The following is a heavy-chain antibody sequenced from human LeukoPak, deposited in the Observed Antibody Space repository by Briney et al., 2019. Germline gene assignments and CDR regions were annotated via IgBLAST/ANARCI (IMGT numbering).Heavy chain of an antibody. CDR2: ISYSGST. CDR3: ARDYGDYFRWFDP. D-gene: IGHD4-17*01. Sequence: PSETLSLTCTVSGDSISSGGYPWTWIRQHPGKGLERIGYISYSGSTYYNPSLKSRVNISMDTSKNQFSLSLTSVTAADTAVYYCARDYGDYFRWFDPWGQGTLVTVSS. J-gene: IGHJ5*02. V-gene: IGHV4-31*03. CDR1: GDSISSGGYP.